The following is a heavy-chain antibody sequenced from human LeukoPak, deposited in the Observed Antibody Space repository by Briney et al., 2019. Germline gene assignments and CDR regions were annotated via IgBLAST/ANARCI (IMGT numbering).Heavy chain of an antibody. Sequence: SQTLSLTCAISGDSVSSNSAAWNWIRQSPPRGLEWLGRTYYRSKWYNDYAVSVKSRITINPDTSKNQFSLQLNSVTPEDTAVYYCARDPSDYVWGSYRWYYFDYWGQGTPVTVSS. CDR1: GDSVSSNSAA. CDR2: TYYRSKWYN. CDR3: ARDPSDYVWGSYRWYYFDY. J-gene: IGHJ4*02. D-gene: IGHD3-16*02. V-gene: IGHV6-1*01.